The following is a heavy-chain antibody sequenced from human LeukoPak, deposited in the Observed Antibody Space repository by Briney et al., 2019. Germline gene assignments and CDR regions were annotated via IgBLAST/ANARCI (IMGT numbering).Heavy chain of an antibody. CDR1: GGSISSSSHY. CDR2: IYYSGST. V-gene: IGHV4-39*07. J-gene: IGHJ4*02. D-gene: IGHD4-17*01. Sequence: SETLSLTCTVSGGSISSSSHYWGWIRQPPGKGLEWIGSIYYSGSTNYNPSLKSRVTISVDNSKNQLSLTLTSVTAADTAVYYCAREVGGDFDALDYWGQGTLVTVSS. CDR3: AREVGGDFDALDY.